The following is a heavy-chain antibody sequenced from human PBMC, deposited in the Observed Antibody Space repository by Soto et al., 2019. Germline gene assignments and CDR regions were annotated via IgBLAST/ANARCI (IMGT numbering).Heavy chain of an antibody. CDR3: ARQLRYAFDI. D-gene: IGHD2-2*01. CDR2: ISDDGSST. V-gene: IGHV3-74*01. Sequence: EVQLVESGGGVVQPGGSLRLSCAASGLTFSSYWMSWVRQAPGKGLVWVSRISDDGSSTNYADSVKGRFTISRDNAKNTPYLHGNSLGAEDTAVYYCARQLRYAFDIWGRGTMVTVSS. J-gene: IGHJ3*02. CDR1: GLTFSSYW.